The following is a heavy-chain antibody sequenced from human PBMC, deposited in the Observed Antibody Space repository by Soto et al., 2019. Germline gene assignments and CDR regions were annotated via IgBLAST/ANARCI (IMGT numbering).Heavy chain of an antibody. CDR1: GFTFSSDG. CDR2: INSDGSST. D-gene: IGHD3-16*02. Sequence: HPGGSLRLSCVASGFTFSSDGMHWVRQAPGEGLVWVSRINSDGSSTSYADSVKGRFTISRDNAKNTLSLQMNSLRAEDTAVYYCARAYRSGAWPYDYWGQRTLVTVSS. CDR3: ARAYRSGAWPYDY. V-gene: IGHV3-74*01. J-gene: IGHJ4*02.